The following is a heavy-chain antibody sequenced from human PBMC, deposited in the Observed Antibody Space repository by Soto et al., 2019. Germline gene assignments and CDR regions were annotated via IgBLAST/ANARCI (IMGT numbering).Heavy chain of an antibody. V-gene: IGHV3-23*01. CDR3: AKCSVGTVRTSGWCNWFDP. D-gene: IGHD6-19*01. J-gene: IGHJ5*02. CDR2: IRVGGGDT. Sequence: EVRLLESGGGLAQPGGSRRLSCAASGFTFSSSAMNWVRQAPGKGLEWVSSIRVGGGDTFYADSVRGRFTVSRDISRNTLYLQMNSLRADDTAIYYCAKCSVGTVRTSGWCNWFDPWGQGTLVTVSS. CDR1: GFTFSSSA.